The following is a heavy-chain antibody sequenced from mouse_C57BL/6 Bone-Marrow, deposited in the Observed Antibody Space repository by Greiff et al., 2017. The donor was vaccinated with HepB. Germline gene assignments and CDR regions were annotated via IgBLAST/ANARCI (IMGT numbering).Heavy chain of an antibody. V-gene: IGHV5-15*01. Sequence: EVKLVESGGGLVQPGGSLKLSCAASGFTFSDYGMAWVRQAPRKGPEWVAFISNLAYSIYYADTVTGRFTISRENAKNTLYLEMSSRRSEDTAMYYCARVYYGSSLYYFDYWGQGTTLTVSS. D-gene: IGHD1-1*01. CDR1: GFTFSDYG. CDR2: ISNLAYSI. J-gene: IGHJ2*01. CDR3: ARVYYGSSLYYFDY.